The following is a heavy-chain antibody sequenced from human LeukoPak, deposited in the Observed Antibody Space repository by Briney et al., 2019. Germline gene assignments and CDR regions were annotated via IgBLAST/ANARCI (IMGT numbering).Heavy chain of an antibody. CDR3: ARHLLWFGELSGGFDY. D-gene: IGHD3-10*01. V-gene: IGHV3-23*01. Sequence: GGSLRLSCAASGFTFSSYAMSWVRQAPGKGLELVSAISGSGGSTYYADSVKGRFTISRDNSRNTLYLQMNSLRAEDTAVYYCARHLLWFGELSGGFDYWGQGTLVTVSS. J-gene: IGHJ4*02. CDR1: GFTFSSYA. CDR2: ISGSGGST.